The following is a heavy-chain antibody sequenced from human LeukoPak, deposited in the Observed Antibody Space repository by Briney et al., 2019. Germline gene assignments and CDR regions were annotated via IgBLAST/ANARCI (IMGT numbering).Heavy chain of an antibody. CDR1: GGSFSGYY. Sequence: PSETLSLTCAVYGGSFSGYYWSWIRQPPGKGLEWIGEINHSGSTNYNPSLKSRVTISVDTSKNQFSLKLSSVTAADTAVYYCARAGYCSSTSCHSAFDIWGQGTMVTVSS. CDR3: ARAGYCSSTSCHSAFDI. J-gene: IGHJ3*02. D-gene: IGHD2-2*02. V-gene: IGHV4-34*01. CDR2: INHSGST.